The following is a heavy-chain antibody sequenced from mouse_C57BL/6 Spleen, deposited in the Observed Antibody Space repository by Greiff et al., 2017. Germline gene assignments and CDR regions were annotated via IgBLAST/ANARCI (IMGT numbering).Heavy chain of an antibody. V-gene: IGHV1-80*01. J-gene: IGHJ3*01. CDR3: AREYYDLFAY. D-gene: IGHD2-4*01. CDR2: IYPGDGDT. Sequence: VKLMESGAELVKPGASVKISCKASGYAFSSYWMNWVKQRPGKGLEWIGQIYPGDGDTNYNGKFKSKATLTADKSSSTAYMQLSSLTSEDSAVYFCAREYYDLFAYWGQGTLVTVSA. CDR1: GYAFSSYW.